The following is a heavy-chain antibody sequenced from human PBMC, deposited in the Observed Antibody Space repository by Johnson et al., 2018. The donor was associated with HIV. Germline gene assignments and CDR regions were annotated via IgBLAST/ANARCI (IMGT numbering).Heavy chain of an antibody. CDR2: IWYDGSNT. J-gene: IGHJ3*02. CDR3: AKGSWGRAPYHDAFDI. D-gene: IGHD2-2*01. CDR1: GFTFSSYG. V-gene: IGHV3-33*06. Sequence: QVQLVESGGGVVQPGRSLILSCAASGFTFSSYGMHWVRQAPGKGLEWVALIWYDGSNTYYADSVKGRLTISRDNSKNTLYLQMNSLRAEDTAVYYGAKGSWGRAPYHDAFDIWGQGTMVTVSS.